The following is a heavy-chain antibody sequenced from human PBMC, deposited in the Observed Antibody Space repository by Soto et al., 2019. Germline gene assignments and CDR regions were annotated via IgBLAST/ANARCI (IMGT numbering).Heavy chain of an antibody. Sequence: PGESLKISCKGSGYSFTSYWIGWVRQMPGKGLEWMGIIYPGYSDTRYSPSFQGQVTISADKSISTAYLQWSSLKASDTAMYYCARHSGYDWKLYYYGMDVWGQGTTVTVSS. CDR3: ARHSGYDWKLYYYGMDV. J-gene: IGHJ6*02. CDR1: GYSFTSYW. D-gene: IGHD5-12*01. V-gene: IGHV5-51*01. CDR2: IYPGYSDT.